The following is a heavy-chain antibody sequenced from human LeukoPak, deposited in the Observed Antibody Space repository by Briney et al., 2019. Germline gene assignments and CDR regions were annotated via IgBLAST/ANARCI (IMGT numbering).Heavy chain of an antibody. CDR3: VRDRSRGYY. V-gene: IGHV3-7*01. CDR1: GFTFSSYW. D-gene: IGHD3-22*01. CDR2: TKEDGSER. J-gene: IGHJ4*02. Sequence: PGGSLRLSCAASGFTFSSYWMSWARQAPWKGLEWVATTKEDGSERYYVDSVKGRFTISRDNAKNSVYLQMNSLRAGDTAVYYCVRDRSRGYYWGQGTLVTVSS.